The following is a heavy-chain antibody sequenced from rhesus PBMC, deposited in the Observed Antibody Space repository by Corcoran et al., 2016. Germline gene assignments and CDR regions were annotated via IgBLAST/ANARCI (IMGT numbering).Heavy chain of an antibody. CDR2: ISYSGST. V-gene: IGHV4-122*02. J-gene: IGHJ4*01. CDR3: ARRGYYSGSYRREFDY. CDR1: GYSISSGYG. Sequence: QLQLQESGPGLVKPSETLSLTCAVSGYSISSGYGWSWIRQPPGKGLEWIGYISYSGSTSYNPSLKSRVTISRDTSKNQFSLKLSSVTAADTAVYYCARRGYYSGSYRREFDYWGQGVLVTVSS. D-gene: IGHD3-16*01.